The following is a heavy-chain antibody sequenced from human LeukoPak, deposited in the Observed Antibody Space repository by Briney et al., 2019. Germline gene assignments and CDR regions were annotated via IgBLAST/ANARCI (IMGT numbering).Heavy chain of an antibody. J-gene: IGHJ4*02. V-gene: IGHV2-5*01. CDR1: GFSLSTFGVG. CDR3: AHSNSSSPHDY. Sequence: ESGPTLVKPTQTLTLTCTFSGFSLSTFGVGVGWIRQPPGKALEWLALIYWNADKRYSPSLKTRLTITKDTSKNQVVLTMTNMDPVDTATYYCAHSNSSSPHDYWGQGTPVTVSS. D-gene: IGHD6-13*01. CDR2: IYWNADK.